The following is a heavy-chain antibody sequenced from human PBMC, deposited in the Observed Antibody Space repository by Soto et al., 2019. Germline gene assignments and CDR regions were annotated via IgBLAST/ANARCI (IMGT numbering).Heavy chain of an antibody. J-gene: IGHJ6*02. CDR1: GGSISGSSYY. CDR2: IYYSGST. V-gene: IGHV4-39*01. D-gene: IGHD3-10*01. CDR3: ARQVGYYGSGSYTPHEYYYYYYGMDV. Sequence: PSETLSLTCTVSGGSISGSSYYWGWIRQPPGKGLEWIGSIYYSGSTYYNPSLKSRVTISVDTSKNQFSLKLSSVTAADTAVYYCARQVGYYGSGSYTPHEYYYYYYGMDVWGQGTTVTVSS.